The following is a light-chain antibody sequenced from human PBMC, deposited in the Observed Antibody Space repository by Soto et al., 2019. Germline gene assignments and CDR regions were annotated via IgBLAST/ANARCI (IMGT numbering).Light chain of an antibody. J-gene: IGKJ1*01. V-gene: IGKV3-20*01. CDR3: QQYGSSPWT. CDR2: GAS. Sequence: EIVLTQSPGTLSLSPGERATLSCRASQSVSSNYLAWYQQKPGQAPRPLIYGASSRATGIPDRFSGSGAGTDITLSISRLESVDFAVYYCQQYGSSPWTFGQGTKVEIK. CDR1: QSVSSNY.